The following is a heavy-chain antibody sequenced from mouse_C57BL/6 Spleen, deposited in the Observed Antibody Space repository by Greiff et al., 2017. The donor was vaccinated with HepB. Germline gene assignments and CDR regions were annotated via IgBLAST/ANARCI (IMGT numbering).Heavy chain of an antibody. CDR1: GFNIKDDY. V-gene: IGHV14-4*01. CDR3: TTGDGYYSGDY. D-gene: IGHD2-3*01. CDR2: IDPENGDT. Sequence: EVKLVESGAELVRPGASVKLSCTASGFNIKDDYMHWVKQRPEQGLEWIGWIDPENGDTEYASKFQGKATITADTSSNTAYLQLSSLTSEDTAVYYCTTGDGYYSGDYWGQGTTLTVSS. J-gene: IGHJ2*01.